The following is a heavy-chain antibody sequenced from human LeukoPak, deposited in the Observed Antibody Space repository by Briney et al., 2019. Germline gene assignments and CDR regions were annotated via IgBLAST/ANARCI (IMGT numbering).Heavy chain of an antibody. CDR2: IYSGGST. Sequence: PGGSLRLSCAASGFTVSSNYMSWVRQAPGKGLEWVSVIYSGGSTYYADSVKGRFTISRDNSKNTLYLQMNSLRAEDTAVYYCARRRGYSYGSGDYYMDVWGKGTTVTISS. J-gene: IGHJ6*03. CDR3: ARRRGYSYGSGDYYMDV. D-gene: IGHD5-18*01. CDR1: GFTVSSNY. V-gene: IGHV3-53*01.